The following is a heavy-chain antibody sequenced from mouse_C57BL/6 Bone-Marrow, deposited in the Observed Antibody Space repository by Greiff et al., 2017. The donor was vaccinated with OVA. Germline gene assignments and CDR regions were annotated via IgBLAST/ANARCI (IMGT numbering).Heavy chain of an antibody. CDR3: ARAYYGNYVGY. CDR1: GFSLTSYG. D-gene: IGHD2-10*01. V-gene: IGHV2-2*01. J-gene: IGHJ2*01. Sequence: VKLMESGPGLVQPSQSLSITCTVSGFSLTSYGVHWVRQSPGKGLEWLGVIWSGGSTDSNAAFISRLSISKDNSKSQVFFKMNSLQADDTAIYYCARAYYGNYVGYWGQGTTLTVSS. CDR2: IWSGGST.